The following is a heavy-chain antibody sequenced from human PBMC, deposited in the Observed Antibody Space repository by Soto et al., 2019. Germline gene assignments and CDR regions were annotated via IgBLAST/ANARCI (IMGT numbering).Heavy chain of an antibody. V-gene: IGHV1-2*02. CDR1: GYTFTGYY. Sequence: ASVKVCCKASGYTFTGYYMHWVRQAPGQGLEWMGWINPNSGGTNYAQKFQGRVTMTRDTSISTAYMELSRLRSDDTAVYYCAIRPYDLWSGYGFDPWGQGTLVTVSS. CDR2: INPNSGGT. D-gene: IGHD3-3*01. J-gene: IGHJ5*02. CDR3: AIRPYDLWSGYGFDP.